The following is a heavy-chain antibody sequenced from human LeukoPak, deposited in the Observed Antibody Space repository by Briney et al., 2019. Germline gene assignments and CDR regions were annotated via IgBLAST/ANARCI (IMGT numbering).Heavy chain of an antibody. Sequence: ASVKVSCKASGYTFTDYTMHWLRQAPGQRLDWMGWINGGSGNTRYSPEFQGRVTITRDTSASTAYMELSSLRSEDTAVYYCANPRYDSSGYYYVDWGQGTLVTVSS. CDR1: GYTFTDYT. CDR3: ANPRYDSSGYYYVD. J-gene: IGHJ4*02. CDR2: INGGSGNT. D-gene: IGHD3-22*01. V-gene: IGHV1-3*01.